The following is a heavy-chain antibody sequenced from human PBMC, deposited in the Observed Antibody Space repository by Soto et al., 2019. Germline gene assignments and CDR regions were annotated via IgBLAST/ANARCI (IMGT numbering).Heavy chain of an antibody. Sequence: SETLSLTWAVSGGSISSSNWWSWVRQPPGKGLEWIGEIYHSGSTNYNPSLKSRVTISVDKSKNQFSLKLSSVTAADTAVYYCARDQYGSGSMHYYYGMDVWGQGTTVTVSS. CDR2: IYHSGST. CDR1: GGSISSSNW. V-gene: IGHV4-4*02. CDR3: ARDQYGSGSMHYYYGMDV. D-gene: IGHD3-10*01. J-gene: IGHJ6*02.